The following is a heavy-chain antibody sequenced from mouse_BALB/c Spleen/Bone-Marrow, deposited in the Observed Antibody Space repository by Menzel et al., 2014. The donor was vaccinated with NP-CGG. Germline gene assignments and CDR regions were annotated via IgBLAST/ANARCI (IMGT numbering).Heavy chain of an antibody. J-gene: IGHJ1*01. CDR3: VKQRDWIFDV. V-gene: IGHV10-1*02. Sequence: EVKLVESGGGLVQPKGSLRLSCAASGFTFNTYAMSWVRQAPGKGLEWVARIRSKSNYYAAHYADSVKDRFTISRDDSRNILYLQMNNLKTEDAAMYYCVKQRDWIFDVWGAGTTVTVSS. CDR1: GFTFNTYA. CDR2: IRSKSNYYAA.